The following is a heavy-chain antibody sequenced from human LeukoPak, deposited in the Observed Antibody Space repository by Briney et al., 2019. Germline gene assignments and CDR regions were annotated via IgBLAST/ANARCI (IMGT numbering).Heavy chain of an antibody. V-gene: IGHV3-30-3*02. CDR2: ISSDGRNQ. CDR3: AKTIAARRGDYYYGMDV. CDR1: GLTFSSDP. D-gene: IGHD6-6*01. J-gene: IGHJ6*02. Sequence: GSLRLSCEASGLTFSSDPMHWVRQAPGKGLEWVATISSDGRNQYYADSVKGRFTISRDNSKNTLYLQMSSLRAEDTAVYYCAKTIAARRGDYYYGMDVWGQGTTVTVSS.